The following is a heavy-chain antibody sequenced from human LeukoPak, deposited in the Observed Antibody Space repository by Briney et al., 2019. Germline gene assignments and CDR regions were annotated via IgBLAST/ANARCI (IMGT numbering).Heavy chain of an antibody. CDR1: GGSISSYY. D-gene: IGHD4-17*01. CDR2: IYYSGST. CDR3: ARVGYYGDYDY. Sequence: SETLSLTCTVSGGSISSYYWSWIRQPPGMGLEWIGYIYYSGSTNYNPSLKSRVTISVDTSKNQFSLKLSSVTAADTAVYYCARVGYYGDYDYWGQGTLVTVSS. V-gene: IGHV4-59*01. J-gene: IGHJ4*02.